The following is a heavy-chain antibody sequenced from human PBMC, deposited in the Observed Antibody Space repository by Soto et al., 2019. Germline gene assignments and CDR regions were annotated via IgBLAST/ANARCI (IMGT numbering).Heavy chain of an antibody. CDR1: RGSISSADYY. V-gene: IGHV4-30-4*01. Sequence: SETLSLTCTVSRGSISSADYYWSWIRQPPGKCLEWIGYFHSIGAXXKDPSLKXXVTISVDTSNXHISLXLDSVTSADKAVYYCASIWFGEFDYWCHGTLVTGSS. D-gene: IGHD3-10*01. CDR2: FHSIGAX. J-gene: IGHJ5*01. CDR3: ASIWFGEFDY.